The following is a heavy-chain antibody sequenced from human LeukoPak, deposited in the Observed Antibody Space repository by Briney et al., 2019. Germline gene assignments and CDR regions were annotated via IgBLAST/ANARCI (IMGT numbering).Heavy chain of an antibody. CDR1: GGTFSSYA. CDR2: IIPIFGTA. J-gene: IGHJ5*02. Sequence: GASVKVSCKASGGTFSSYAISWVRQAPGQGLEWMGGIIPIFGTANYAQKFQGRVTITADESTSTAYMELSSLRSEDTAVYYCARVVVVPAATGIAAAGVNWFDPWGQGTLVTVSS. V-gene: IGHV1-69*13. D-gene: IGHD2-2*01. CDR3: ARVVVVPAATGIAAAGVNWFDP.